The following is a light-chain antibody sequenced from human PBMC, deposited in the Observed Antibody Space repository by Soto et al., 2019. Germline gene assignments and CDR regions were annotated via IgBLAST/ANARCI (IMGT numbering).Light chain of an antibody. CDR3: QSYDSSLSAL. CDR2: GNS. Sequence: QSVLTQPPSVSGAPGQRVTISCTGSSANIGAGYDVHWYQQLPGTAPKLLIYGNSNRPSGVTDRFAGSKSGTSASLAITGLQAEDEEDYSCQSYDSSLSALFGGGTKLTVL. CDR1: SANIGAGYD. J-gene: IGLJ3*02. V-gene: IGLV1-40*01.